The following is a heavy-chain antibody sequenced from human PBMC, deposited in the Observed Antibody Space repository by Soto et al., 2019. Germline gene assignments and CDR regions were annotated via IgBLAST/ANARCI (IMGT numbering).Heavy chain of an antibody. V-gene: IGHV1-18*01. Sequence: QVQLVQSGAEVKKPGASVKVSCKASGYTFTSYGISWVRQAPGQGLEWMGWISAYNGNTKYAQKLQGRVTMTTDTATSAAYMEVRSLRSDDTDVYYCARDLAVGLVDYWGQGTLVTVSS. CDR1: GYTFTSYG. D-gene: IGHD6-19*01. CDR3: ARDLAVGLVDY. J-gene: IGHJ4*02. CDR2: ISAYNGNT.